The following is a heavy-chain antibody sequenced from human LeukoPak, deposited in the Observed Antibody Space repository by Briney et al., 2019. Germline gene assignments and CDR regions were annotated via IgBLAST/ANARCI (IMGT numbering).Heavy chain of an antibody. CDR1: GFTFSSYS. V-gene: IGHV3-21*04. CDR3: ARTRIAAAVNDAFDI. Sequence: GGSLRLSCAASGFTFSSYSMNWVRQAPGKGLEWVSSISSSSSYIYYADSVKGRFTISRDNAKNSLYLQMNSLRAEDTALYHCARTRIAAAVNDAFDIWGQGTMVTVSS. J-gene: IGHJ3*02. CDR2: ISSSSSYI. D-gene: IGHD6-13*01.